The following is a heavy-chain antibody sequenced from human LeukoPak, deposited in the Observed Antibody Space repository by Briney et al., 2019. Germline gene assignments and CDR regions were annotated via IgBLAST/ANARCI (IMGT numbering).Heavy chain of an antibody. Sequence: GGTLRLSCAASGFTFSSYGMSWVRQAPGKGLEWVSAISGSGGSTYYADSVKGRFTISRDNSKNTLYLQMNSLRAEDTAVYYCARSGTWYYYDSSGYFDYWGQGTLVTVSS. J-gene: IGHJ4*02. V-gene: IGHV3-23*01. CDR3: ARSGTWYYYDSSGYFDY. CDR2: ISGSGGST. D-gene: IGHD3-22*01. CDR1: GFTFSSYG.